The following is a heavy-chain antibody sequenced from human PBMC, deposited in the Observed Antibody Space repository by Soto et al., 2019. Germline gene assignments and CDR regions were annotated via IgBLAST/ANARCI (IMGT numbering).Heavy chain of an antibody. CDR1: GFTFTGYS. Sequence: EVQLVESGGGLVKPGGSLRLSCAASGFTFTGYSMNWVRQAQGKGLEWVSSISSTTNYIYYGDSMKGRFTISRDNAKNSLYLEMNSLRAEDTAVYYCARESEDLTSNFDYWGQGTLVTVSS. V-gene: IGHV3-21*06. CDR2: ISSTTNYI. J-gene: IGHJ4*02. CDR3: ARESEDLTSNFDY.